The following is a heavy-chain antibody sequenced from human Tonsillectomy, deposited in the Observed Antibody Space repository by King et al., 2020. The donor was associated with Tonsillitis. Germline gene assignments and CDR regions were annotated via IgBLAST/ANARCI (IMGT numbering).Heavy chain of an antibody. D-gene: IGHD3-16*01. CDR2: IKSATAGGTT. CDR1: GFPFRNAW. J-gene: IGHJ6*04. V-gene: IGHV3-15*01. Sequence: VPLLASWGGLVQPGGSLRLSCAASGFPFRNAWMLWVRQAPGTGLEWVGRIKSATAGGTTDYAAPVSGRFTISRDASKNTLYLQMNSVIRADPGGEEGGSRAEGGHDGRDGGGKGTTGT. CDR3: GSRAEGGHDGRDG.